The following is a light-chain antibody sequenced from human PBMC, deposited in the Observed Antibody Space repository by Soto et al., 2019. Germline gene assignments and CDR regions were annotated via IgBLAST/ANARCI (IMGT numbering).Light chain of an antibody. CDR3: YSYAGSYTVV. V-gene: IGLV2-11*01. Sequence: QSALTQPRSVSGSPGQSVTISCTGTSSDVGGYNYVSWYQHHPGEAPKLMIYDVRQRPSGVPDRFSGSKSGNTASLTISGLQAADEADYYCYSYAGSYTVVFGGGTKLTVL. CDR2: DVR. CDR1: SSDVGGYNY. J-gene: IGLJ2*01.